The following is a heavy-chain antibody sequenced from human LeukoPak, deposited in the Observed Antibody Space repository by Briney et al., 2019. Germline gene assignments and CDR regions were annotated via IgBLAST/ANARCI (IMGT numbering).Heavy chain of an antibody. CDR1: GGSINSYY. J-gene: IGHJ4*02. D-gene: IGHD3-22*01. Sequence: SETLSLTCTVSGGSINSYYWSWIRQPPGKGLEWIGYIYYSGSTNYNPTLKSRVTISVDTSKNQFSLKLSSVTAADTAVYYCARGAPYYYDSSGYLFDYWGQGTLVTVSS. CDR2: IYYSGST. V-gene: IGHV4-59*01. CDR3: ARGAPYYYDSSGYLFDY.